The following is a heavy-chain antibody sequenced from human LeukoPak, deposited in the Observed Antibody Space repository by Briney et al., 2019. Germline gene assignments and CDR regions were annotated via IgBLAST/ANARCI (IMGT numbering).Heavy chain of an antibody. Sequence: ASVKVSCKASGYTFTGYYMHWVRQAPGQGLEWMGWINPNSGGTNYAQEFQGRVTMTRDTSISTAYMELSRLRSDDTAVYYCARGRRGATGSTGDYWGQGTLVTVSS. CDR2: INPNSGGT. D-gene: IGHD4-17*01. CDR3: ARGRRGATGSTGDY. V-gene: IGHV1-2*02. CDR1: GYTFTGYY. J-gene: IGHJ4*02.